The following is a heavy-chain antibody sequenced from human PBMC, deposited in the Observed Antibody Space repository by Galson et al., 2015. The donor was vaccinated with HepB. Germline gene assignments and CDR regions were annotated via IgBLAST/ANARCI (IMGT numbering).Heavy chain of an antibody. CDR1: GFTVSSNY. D-gene: IGHD4-17*01. CDR3: ARGLTHYGDYAFDY. J-gene: IGHJ4*02. V-gene: IGHV3-53*01. CDR2: IYSGGST. Sequence: SLRLSCAASGFTVSSNYMSWVRQAPEKGLEWVSVIYSGGSTYYAGSVKGRFTISRDNSKNTLYLQMNSLRAEDTAVYYCARGLTHYGDYAFDYWGQGTLVTVAS.